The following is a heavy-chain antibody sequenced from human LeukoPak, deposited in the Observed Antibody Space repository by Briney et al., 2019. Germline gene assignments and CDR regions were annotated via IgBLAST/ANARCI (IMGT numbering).Heavy chain of an antibody. V-gene: IGHV4-4*07. CDR1: GGSISSYY. J-gene: IGHJ4*02. CDR2: IYTSGSI. Sequence: SETLSLTCTVSGGSISSYYWSWIRQPAGKGLEWIGRIYTSGSINYNPSLKSRVTMSVDTSKNQFSLKLSSVTAADTAVYYCAREELRYFDWLLDYWGQGTLVTVSS. CDR3: AREELRYFDWLLDY. D-gene: IGHD3-9*01.